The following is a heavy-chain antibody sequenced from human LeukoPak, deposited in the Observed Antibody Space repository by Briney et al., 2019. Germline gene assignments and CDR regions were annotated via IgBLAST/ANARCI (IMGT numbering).Heavy chain of an antibody. CDR1: GASISSWY. V-gene: IGHV4-59*01. CDR3: ARETMLAGFASGLGFNY. Sequence: SETLSLTCTVSGASISSWYWSWIRQPPGKGLEWIGNIHGSGYTNYNPSLKSRLSMSLDTSRNQFSPNLTSVTAADTATYYCARETMLAGFASGLGFNYWGQGILVIVSS. J-gene: IGHJ4*02. CDR2: IHGSGYT. D-gene: IGHD6-19*01.